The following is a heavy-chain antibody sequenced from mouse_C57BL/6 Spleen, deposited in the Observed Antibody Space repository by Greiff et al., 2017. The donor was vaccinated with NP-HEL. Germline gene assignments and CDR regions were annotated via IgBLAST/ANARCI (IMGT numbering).Heavy chain of an antibody. V-gene: IGHV1-82*01. CDR2: IYPGDGDT. Sequence: QVQLKQSGPELVKPGASVKISCKASGYAFSSSWMNWVKQRPGKGLEWIGRIYPGDGDTNYNGKFKGKATLTADKSSSTAYMQLSSLTSEDSAVYFCARYYDRWYFDVWGTGTTVTVSS. D-gene: IGHD2-4*01. J-gene: IGHJ1*03. CDR1: GYAFSSSW. CDR3: ARYYDRWYFDV.